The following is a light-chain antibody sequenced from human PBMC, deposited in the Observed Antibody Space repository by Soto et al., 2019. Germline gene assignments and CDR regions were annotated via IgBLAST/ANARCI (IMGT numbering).Light chain of an antibody. Sequence: QSALTQPASVSGSPGQAITISCTGSSGGVGDFDDVSWYQQHPGEAPKLIIYDVSHRPSGVSDRFAGSKSGDTASLTISGLQDDDEASYYCHSHTTTSCLVFGTGTKLTVL. CDR1: SGGVGDFDD. CDR3: HSHTTTSCLV. J-gene: IGLJ1*01. CDR2: DVS. V-gene: IGLV2-14*03.